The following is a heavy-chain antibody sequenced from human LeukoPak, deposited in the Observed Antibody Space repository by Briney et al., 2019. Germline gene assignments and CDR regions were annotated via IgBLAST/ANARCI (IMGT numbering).Heavy chain of an antibody. J-gene: IGHJ4*02. CDR1: GFTFSSYD. V-gene: IGHV3-33*01. D-gene: IGHD2-21*01. CDR2: MWSDGSNK. Sequence: GRSLRLSCAASGFTFSSYDMHWVRQAPGKGLEWVAVMWSDGSNKYHADSVKGRFTISRDNSENTLYLQMNSLRAEDTAVYYCARNCALDYWGQGTLVTVSS. CDR3: ARNCALDY.